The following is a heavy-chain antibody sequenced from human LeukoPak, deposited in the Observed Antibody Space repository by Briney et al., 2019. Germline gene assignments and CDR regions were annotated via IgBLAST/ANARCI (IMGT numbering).Heavy chain of an antibody. CDR2: IYSGGAT. CDR1: GITVNTNY. D-gene: IGHD3-10*01. V-gene: IGHV3-66*01. J-gene: IGHJ5*02. Sequence: PGGSLRLSCAASGITVNTNYMSWVRQAPGKGLEWVSIIYSGGATFYADSVKGRFTISRESSKNTLWLQMNSLTAEDTAVYYCAKASNSGYFYGSGRYENWFDAWGQGTLVTVSS. CDR3: AKASNSGYFYGSGRYENWFDA.